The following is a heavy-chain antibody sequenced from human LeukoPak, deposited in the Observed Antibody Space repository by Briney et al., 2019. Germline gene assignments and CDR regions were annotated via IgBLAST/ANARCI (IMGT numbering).Heavy chain of an antibody. CDR3: ARDHGSGKTDY. CDR1: GLTFSNYW. V-gene: IGHV3-23*01. Sequence: GGSLRLACAASGLTFSNYWMSWVRQAPGKGLEWVSAISGSGGSTYYADSVKGRFTISRDNSKNSLYLQMNSLRAEDTAVYYCARDHGSGKTDYWGQGTLVTVSS. J-gene: IGHJ4*02. D-gene: IGHD3-10*01. CDR2: ISGSGGST.